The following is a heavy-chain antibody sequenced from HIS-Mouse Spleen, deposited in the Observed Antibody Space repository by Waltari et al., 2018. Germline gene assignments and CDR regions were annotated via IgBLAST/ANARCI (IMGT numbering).Heavy chain of an antibody. J-gene: IGHJ4*02. V-gene: IGHV3-21*01. CDR3: ARYGRAAAGNY. Sequence: EVQLVESGGGLVKPGGSLRLSCSASGFPFSSYSMTGVRQAPGKGLEWVSSISSSSSYIYYADSVKGRFTISRDNAKNSLYLQMNSLRAEDTAVYYCARYGRAAAGNYWGQGTLVTVSS. CDR2: ISSSSSYI. D-gene: IGHD6-13*01. CDR1: GFPFSSYS.